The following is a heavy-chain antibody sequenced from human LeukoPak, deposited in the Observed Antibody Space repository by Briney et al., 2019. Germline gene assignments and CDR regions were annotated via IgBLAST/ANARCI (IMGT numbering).Heavy chain of an antibody. CDR1: GGSFSGYY. Sequence: SETLSLTCAVYGGSFSGYYWSWIRQPPGKGLEWIGEINHSGSTNYNPSLKSRVTMSVDTSKNQFSLKLSSVTAADTAVYYCARVRPITIFGVVNPGHFDYWGQGTLVTVSS. J-gene: IGHJ4*02. CDR2: INHSGST. D-gene: IGHD3-3*01. V-gene: IGHV4-34*01. CDR3: ARVRPITIFGVVNPGHFDY.